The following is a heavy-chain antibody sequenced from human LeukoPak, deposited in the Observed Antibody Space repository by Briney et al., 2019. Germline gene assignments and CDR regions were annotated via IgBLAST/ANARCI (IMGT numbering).Heavy chain of an antibody. CDR2: INSEGRST. CDR1: GFTFSNYW. J-gene: IGHJ4*02. V-gene: IGHV3-74*01. CDR3: ARDYCSSTSCYLAGVDY. Sequence: QPGGSLRLFCAASGFTFSNYWMHWVRQAPGKGLVWVSRINSEGRSTSYADSVKGRFTISRDNAKNPLYLQMNSLRAEDTAIYYCARDYCSSTSCYLAGVDYWGQGTLVTVSS. D-gene: IGHD2-2*01.